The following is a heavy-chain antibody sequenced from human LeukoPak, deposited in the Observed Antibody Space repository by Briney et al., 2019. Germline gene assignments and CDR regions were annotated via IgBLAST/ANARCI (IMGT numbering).Heavy chain of an antibody. V-gene: IGHV1-2*02. J-gene: IGHJ4*02. CDR2: INPNSGDT. CDR1: GYTFTGYY. CDR3: VRERDTARFDY. D-gene: IGHD5-18*01. Sequence: ASVKVSCKASGYTFTGYYIHWVRQAPGQGLEWMGWINPNSGDTNYAQKFQGRVTMTRDTSITTAYMELSSLRSDDTAVYYCVRERDTARFDYWGQGTLVTVSS.